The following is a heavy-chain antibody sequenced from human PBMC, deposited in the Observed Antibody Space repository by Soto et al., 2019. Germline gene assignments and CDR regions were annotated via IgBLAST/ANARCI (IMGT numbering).Heavy chain of an antibody. D-gene: IGHD3-10*01. J-gene: IGHJ4*02. CDR1: GFTFSSYW. CDR3: ARDYYGSGSYSTSSDY. Sequence: GGSLRLSCAASGFTFSSYWMSWVRQAPGKGLEWVANIKQDGSEKYYVDSVKGRFTISRDNAKNSLYLQMNSLRAEDTAVYYCARDYYGSGSYSTSSDYWGQGTLVTVSS. CDR2: IKQDGSEK. V-gene: IGHV3-7*01.